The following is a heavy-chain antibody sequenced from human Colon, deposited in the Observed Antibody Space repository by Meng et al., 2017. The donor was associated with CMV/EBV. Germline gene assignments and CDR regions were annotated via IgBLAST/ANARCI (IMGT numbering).Heavy chain of an antibody. D-gene: IGHD3-10*01. CDR1: GFTFSSYA. V-gene: IGHV3-23*01. CDR2: ISGTGGST. Sequence: GESLKISCAASGFTFSSYAMSWVRQAPGKGLEWVSAISGTGGSTYYADSVKGRFTISRDNSKNTLYLQMNSLRAEDTVVYYCAKDLWFGELSSFDIWGQGTMVTVSS. J-gene: IGHJ3*02. CDR3: AKDLWFGELSSFDI.